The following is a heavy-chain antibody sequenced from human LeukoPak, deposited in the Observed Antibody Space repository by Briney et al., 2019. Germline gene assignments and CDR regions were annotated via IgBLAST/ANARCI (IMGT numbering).Heavy chain of an antibody. V-gene: IGHV3-23*01. J-gene: IGHJ4*02. CDR2: IGGSGGST. D-gene: IGHD2-2*01. CDR1: GFTFSSYA. Sequence: GGSLRLSCAASGFTFSSYAMSWVRQAPGKGLEWVSSIGGSGGSTYYADSVKGRSTISRDNSKNTLYLQMNSLRAEDTAVYYCAKNRGSSITSCFDYWGQGTLVTVSS. CDR3: AKNRGSSITSCFDY.